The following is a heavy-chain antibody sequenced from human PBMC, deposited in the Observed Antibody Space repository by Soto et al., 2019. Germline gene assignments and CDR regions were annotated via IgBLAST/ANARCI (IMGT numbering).Heavy chain of an antibody. Sequence: ASVKVSCKASGYTFTTSGISWVRQAPGQGLEWMGWISVDNGNTNYAQKFQGRVTMTRDTSTNIAHMELRSLRSDDTAVYYCARAITSRITMVRGAKGYYYYYYMDVWGKGTTVTVSS. V-gene: IGHV1-18*01. CDR2: ISVDNGNT. J-gene: IGHJ6*03. CDR1: GYTFTTSG. D-gene: IGHD3-10*01. CDR3: ARAITSRITMVRGAKGYYYYYYMDV.